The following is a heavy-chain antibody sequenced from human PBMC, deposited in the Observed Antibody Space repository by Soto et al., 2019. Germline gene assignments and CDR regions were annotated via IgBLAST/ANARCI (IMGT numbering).Heavy chain of an antibody. CDR3: ARIRLNYYDSSGYYDY. J-gene: IGHJ4*02. D-gene: IGHD3-22*01. V-gene: IGHV2-26*01. CDR2: IFSNDEK. Sequence: SGPTLVNPTETLTLTCTVSGFSLSNARMGVSWIRQPPGKALEWLAHIFSNDEKSYSTSLKSRLTISKDTSKSQVVLTMTNMDPVDTATYYCARIRLNYYDSSGYYDYWGQGTLVTVSS. CDR1: GFSLSNARMG.